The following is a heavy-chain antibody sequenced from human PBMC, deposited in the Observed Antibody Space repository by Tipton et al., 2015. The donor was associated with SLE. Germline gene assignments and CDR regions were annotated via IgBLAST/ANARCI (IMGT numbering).Heavy chain of an antibody. CDR3: ARSLDFYYMDV. Sequence: TLSLTCAVYGGSFSGYYWSWIRQPPGKGLEWIGEINHSGSTNYNPSLKSRVTISRDNAKNTLYLQMNSLRAEDTAVYYCARSLDFYYMDVWGKGTTVTVSS. J-gene: IGHJ6*03. D-gene: IGHD1-1*01. CDR2: INHSGST. V-gene: IGHV4-34*10. CDR1: GGSFSGYY.